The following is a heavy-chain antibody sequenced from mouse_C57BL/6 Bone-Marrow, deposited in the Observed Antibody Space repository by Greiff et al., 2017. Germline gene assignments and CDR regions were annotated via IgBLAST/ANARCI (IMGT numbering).Heavy chain of an antibody. Sequence: VQLQESGAELARPGASVKLSCKASGYTFTSYGISWVKQRTGQGLEWIGEIYPRSGNTYYNEKFKGKATLTADKSSSTAYMELRSLTSEDSAVYFCARGDYYAMDYWGQGTSVTVSS. V-gene: IGHV1-81*01. CDR1: GYTFTSYG. CDR2: IYPRSGNT. J-gene: IGHJ4*01. CDR3: ARGDYYAMDY.